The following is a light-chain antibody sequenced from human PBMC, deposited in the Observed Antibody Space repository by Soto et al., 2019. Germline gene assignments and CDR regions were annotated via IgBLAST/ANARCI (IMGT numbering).Light chain of an antibody. CDR2: AAS. CDR3: QQSYSTPPT. V-gene: IGKV1-39*01. CDR1: QSISSS. Sequence: DIQMTQSPSSLYASVGDRVTITCRASQSISSSLNWYQQKPGKAPKLLIYAASSLQSGVPSRFSGSGSGTDFTLTISSLQTEDFATYYCQQSYSTPPTFGQGTKVEIK. J-gene: IGKJ1*01.